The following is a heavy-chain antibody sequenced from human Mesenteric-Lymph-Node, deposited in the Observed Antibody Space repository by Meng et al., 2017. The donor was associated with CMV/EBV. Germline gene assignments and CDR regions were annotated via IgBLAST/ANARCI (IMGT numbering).Heavy chain of an antibody. CDR1: VV. J-gene: IGHJ5*02. CDR2: ISWNATK. CDR3: APLLLFLEWSWGFDP. Sequence: VVVGCYRPPPGKSLGWLGLISWNATKRFSASLKRRLPITRDTSENQVVLRMPNMDPVDTGTYYCAPLLLFLEWSWGFDPWGQGTLVTVSS. D-gene: IGHD3-3*01. V-gene: IGHV2-5*01.